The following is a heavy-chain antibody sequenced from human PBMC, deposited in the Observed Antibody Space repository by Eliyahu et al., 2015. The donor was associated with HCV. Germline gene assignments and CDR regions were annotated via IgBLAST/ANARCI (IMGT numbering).Heavy chain of an antibody. D-gene: IGHD3-22*01. CDR2: ISGSGGLT. J-gene: IGHJ3*01. V-gene: IGHV3-74*01. CDR3: ARAGYHDSGGYFYDAFDF. Sequence: DVQLVESGGGLFQPGGSLRLSCAASXFTFSNYWVHWVRQAPGKGLVWVSRISGSGGLTNYADSVKGRLIISRDNARNTVYLQMNSLRAEDTAVYYCARAGYHDSGGYFYDAFDFGGQGTKVTVSS. CDR1: XFTFSNYW.